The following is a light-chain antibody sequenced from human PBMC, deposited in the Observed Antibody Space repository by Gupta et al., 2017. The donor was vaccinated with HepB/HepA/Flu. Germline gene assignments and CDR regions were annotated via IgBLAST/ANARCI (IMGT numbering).Light chain of an antibody. J-gene: IGKJ4*01. CDR1: ETVLHRPSNKNF. CDR3: QQYYNSPIT. V-gene: IGKV4-1*01. CDR2: WAS. Sequence: DIVMTQSPDSLAVSLGERATINCRSSETVLHRPSNKNFLGWYKQRPGQPPELIIYWASTRQSGVPERFSGSGSGTDFSLTINNLQAEDEAVYFCQQYYNSPITFGGGTKVEIK.